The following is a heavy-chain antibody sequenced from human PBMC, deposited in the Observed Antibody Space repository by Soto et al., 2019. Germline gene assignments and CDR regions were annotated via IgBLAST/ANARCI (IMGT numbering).Heavy chain of an antibody. CDR3: AKDRHDYSNYGVRYYYYGMDV. Sequence: PGGSLRLSCAASGFTFSSDAMSWVRQAPGKELEWVSAISGSGGSTYYEDSVKGRFTISRDNSKNTLYLQMNSLRAEDTAVYYCAKDRHDYSNYGVRYYYYGMDVWGQGTTVTVSS. D-gene: IGHD4-4*01. CDR1: GFTFSSDA. CDR2: ISGSGGST. V-gene: IGHV3-23*01. J-gene: IGHJ6*02.